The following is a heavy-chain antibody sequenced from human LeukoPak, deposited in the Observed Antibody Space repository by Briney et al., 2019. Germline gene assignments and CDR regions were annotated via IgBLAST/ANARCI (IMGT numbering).Heavy chain of an antibody. CDR2: IYPGDSDT. V-gene: IGHV5-51*01. Sequence: GESLKISCKGSGYSFTSYWIGWVRQMPGKGLEWMGIIYPGDSDTTYSPSFQGQVIISADKSISTAYLQWSSLKASDTAMYYCARVDVVLQGASALDNWGQGTMVNVSS. CDR3: ARVDVVLQGASALDN. CDR1: GYSFTSYW. J-gene: IGHJ3*02. D-gene: IGHD2-2*01.